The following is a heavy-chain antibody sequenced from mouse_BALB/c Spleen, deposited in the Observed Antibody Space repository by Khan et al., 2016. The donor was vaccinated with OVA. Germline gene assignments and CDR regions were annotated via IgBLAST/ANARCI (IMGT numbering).Heavy chain of an antibody. CDR3: ERRGAARATWDYFDY. D-gene: IGHD3-1*01. CDR1: GYTFTNYW. CDR2: IFPGGGYT. Sequence: QIQLVQSGAELVRPGTSVKMSCKAAGYTFTNYWIGWVKQRPGHGLEWIGDIFPGGGYTNYNEKFKGKATLTADTSSSTAYMQLSSLTSEDSAIYYCERRGAARATWDYFDYWGQGTTLTVSS. J-gene: IGHJ2*01. V-gene: IGHV1-63*02.